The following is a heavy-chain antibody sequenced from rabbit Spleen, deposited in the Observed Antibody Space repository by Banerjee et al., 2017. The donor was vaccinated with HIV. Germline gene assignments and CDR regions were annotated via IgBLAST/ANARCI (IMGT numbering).Heavy chain of an antibody. CDR2: IDTNDGDT. D-gene: IGHD1-1*01. J-gene: IGHJ2*01. Sequence: QEQLEESGGDLVKPEGSLTLTCTASGFSFSNGYVMCWVRQAPGKGLEWIACIDTNDGDTDYANWPKGRFTISKTSSTTVTLQMTSLTAADTATYFCARNYVNAFDPWGPGTLVTVS. CDR3: ARNYVNAFDP. V-gene: IGHV1S45*01. CDR1: GFSFSNGYV.